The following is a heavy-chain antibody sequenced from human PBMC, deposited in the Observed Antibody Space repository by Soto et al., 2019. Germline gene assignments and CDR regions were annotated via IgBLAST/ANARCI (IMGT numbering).Heavy chain of an antibody. Sequence: SETLSLTCAASGGSISSTNWWNWVRQPPGKGLEWIGEIDHSGSTNYNPSLKSRVTMSVDKPKNQFSLKLSSVTAADTAVYYCVRDSGNGWKDYWGQGTLVTVSS. CDR3: VRDSGNGWKDY. J-gene: IGHJ4*02. D-gene: IGHD6-19*01. CDR1: GGSISSTNW. CDR2: IDHSGST. V-gene: IGHV4-4*02.